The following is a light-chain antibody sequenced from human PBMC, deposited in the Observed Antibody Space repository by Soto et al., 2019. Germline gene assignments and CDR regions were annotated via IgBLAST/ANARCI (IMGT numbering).Light chain of an antibody. CDR1: QSVSSN. CDR2: GAS. V-gene: IGKV3-15*01. Sequence: EIVMTQSPATLSVSPGERATLSCRASQSVSSNLAWYQQKPGQAPRLLIYGASTWATGIPARFSGSGSGTEFTLTISSLQSEDFAVDFCQQYNNWPQSFGQGTKVEIK. J-gene: IGKJ1*01. CDR3: QQYNNWPQS.